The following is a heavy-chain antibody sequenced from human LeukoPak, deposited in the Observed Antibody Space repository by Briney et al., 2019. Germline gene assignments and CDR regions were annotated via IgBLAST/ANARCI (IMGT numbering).Heavy chain of an antibody. J-gene: IGHJ4*02. D-gene: IGHD1-26*01. V-gene: IGHV1-18*01. Sequence: ASVTVSCTASGYTFTSYGISWVRQAPGQGLEWMGWISAYNGNTNYAQKLQGRVTMTTDTSTSTAYMELRSLRSDDTAVYYCARRGHVGATSYSDYWGQGTLVTVSS. CDR1: GYTFTSYG. CDR2: ISAYNGNT. CDR3: ARRGHVGATSYSDY.